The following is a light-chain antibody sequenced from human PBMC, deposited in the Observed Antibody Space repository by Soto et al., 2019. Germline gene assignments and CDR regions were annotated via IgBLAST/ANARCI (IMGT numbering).Light chain of an antibody. CDR1: SSDVGGYNY. V-gene: IGLV2-8*01. Sequence: QSVLTHPPSASGSPGQSVTISCTGTSSDVGGYNYVSWYIQHPGKAPKLMIYEVSKRPAGVPDRFSGSKSGKTAYLTVAGLQAEDEADYYYSSYAVSNNVVFGGGTQLTVL. CDR2: EVS. J-gene: IGLJ2*01. CDR3: SSYAVSNNVV.